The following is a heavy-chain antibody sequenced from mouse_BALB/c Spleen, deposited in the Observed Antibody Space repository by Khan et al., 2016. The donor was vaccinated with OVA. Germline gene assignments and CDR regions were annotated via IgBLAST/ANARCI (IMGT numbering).Heavy chain of an antibody. V-gene: IGHV3-8*02. D-gene: IGHD1-1*01. J-gene: IGHJ3*01. CDR2: IIYTGYT. CDR3: ALSPYRYSFVS. Sequence: EVQLQESGPSLVKPSETLSLTCSVTGDSITSGYWNWIRKLPGNKLEYMGYIIYTGYTYYNTSMQRRISITRHTSKNQNYLQLNSVTDEDTATYYCALSPYRYSFVSWGQATLVTVSA. CDR1: GDSITSGY.